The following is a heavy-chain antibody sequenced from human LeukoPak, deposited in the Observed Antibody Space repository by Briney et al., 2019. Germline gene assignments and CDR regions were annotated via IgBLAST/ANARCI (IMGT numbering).Heavy chain of an antibody. D-gene: IGHD3-9*01. CDR1: GFTVSSYG. CDR2: ISYDGSNK. CDR3: AKDHYDILTGYYFPDY. V-gene: IGHV3-30*18. J-gene: IGHJ4*02. Sequence: GRSLRLSCAASGFTVSSYGMHWVRQAPGKGLEWVAVISYDGSNKYYADSVKGRFTISRDNSKNTLYLQMNSLRAEDTAVYYCAKDHYDILTGYYFPDYWGQGTLVTVSS.